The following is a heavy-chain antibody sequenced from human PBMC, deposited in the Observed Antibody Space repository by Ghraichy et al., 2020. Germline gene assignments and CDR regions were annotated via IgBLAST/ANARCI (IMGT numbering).Heavy chain of an antibody. CDR2: ISGSGGST. V-gene: IGHV3-23*01. CDR3: AKVLTVGATSGY. D-gene: IGHD1-26*01. J-gene: IGHJ4*02. Sequence: GGSLRLSCAASGFTFSSYAMSWVRQAPGKGLEWVSAISGSGGSTYYADSVKGRFTIASDNSKNTLYLQMNSLRAEDPAVYYGAKVLTVGATSGYWGQGTLVTVSS. CDR1: GFTFSSYA.